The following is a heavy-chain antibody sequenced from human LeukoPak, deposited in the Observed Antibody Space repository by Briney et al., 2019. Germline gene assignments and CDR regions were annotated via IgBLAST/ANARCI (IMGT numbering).Heavy chain of an antibody. CDR1: GFTFSSDW. V-gene: IGHV3-74*01. Sequence: GGSLRLSCAASGFTFSSDWMHWVRQAPGKGLVWVSRINRDGRSTTYADSVKGRFTISRDNAKNTLYLQMNSLRAEDTAVYYCARHPYDILTGPSFDYWGQGTLVSVSS. J-gene: IGHJ4*02. D-gene: IGHD3-9*01. CDR3: ARHPYDILTGPSFDY. CDR2: INRDGRST.